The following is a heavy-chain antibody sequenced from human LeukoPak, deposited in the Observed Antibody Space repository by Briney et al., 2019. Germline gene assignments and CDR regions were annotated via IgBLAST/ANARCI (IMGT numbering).Heavy chain of an antibody. CDR2: ISAYNGNT. CDR1: GYTFTSYG. V-gene: IGHV1-18*01. J-gene: IGHJ4*02. D-gene: IGHD3-3*01. CDR3: AREGITIFGVVPHFDY. Sequence: SVKVSCKASGYTFTSYGISWVRQAPGQGLEWMGWISAYNGNTNYAQKLQGRVTMTTDTSTSTAYMELRSLRSDDTAVYYCAREGITIFGVVPHFDYWGQGTLVTVSS.